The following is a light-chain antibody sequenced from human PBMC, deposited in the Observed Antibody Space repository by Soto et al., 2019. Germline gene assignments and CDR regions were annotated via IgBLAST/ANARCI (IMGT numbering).Light chain of an antibody. CDR3: QQYNDWPIS. CDR2: HAS. J-gene: IGKJ5*01. CDR1: QPVSSN. V-gene: IGKV3-15*01. Sequence: TALTQSPSTLSVSPAESAAPSCRASQPVSSNLAWDEQKPGQIPRVLSYHASTRDTGIPARFSGSGSGTEFTLTISSLQCVDLAVYYCQQYNDWPISFGQGTRLG.